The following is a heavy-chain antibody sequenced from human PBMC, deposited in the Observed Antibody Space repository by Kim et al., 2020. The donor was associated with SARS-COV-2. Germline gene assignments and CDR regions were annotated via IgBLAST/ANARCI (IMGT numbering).Heavy chain of an antibody. J-gene: IGHJ4*02. V-gene: IGHV3-53*01. Sequence: GGSLRLSCAASGFTVSSNYMSWVRQAPGKGLEWVSVIYSGGSTYYADSVKGRFTISRDNSKNTLYLQMNSLRAEDTAVYYCARTGGCSSTSCYYDYWGQGTLVTVSS. CDR3: ARTGGCSSTSCYYDY. CDR2: IYSGGST. CDR1: GFTVSSNY. D-gene: IGHD2-2*01.